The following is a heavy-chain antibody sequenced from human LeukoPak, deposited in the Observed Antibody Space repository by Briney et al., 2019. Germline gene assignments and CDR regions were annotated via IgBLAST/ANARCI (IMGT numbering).Heavy chain of an antibody. V-gene: IGHV4-34*01. Sequence: PSETLSLTCAVYGGSFSGYYWSWIRQPPGKGLEGIGEINHSGSTNYNPSLKSRVTISVDTSKNQFSLKLSSVTAADTAVYYCASLPRGSSSWYSRYFDYWGQGTLVTVSS. CDR3: ASLPRGSSSWYSRYFDY. D-gene: IGHD6-13*01. CDR1: GGSFSGYY. CDR2: INHSGST. J-gene: IGHJ4*02.